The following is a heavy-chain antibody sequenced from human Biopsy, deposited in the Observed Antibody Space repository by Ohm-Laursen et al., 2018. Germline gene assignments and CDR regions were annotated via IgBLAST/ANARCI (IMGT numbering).Heavy chain of an antibody. CDR1: GDSISASTTSY. V-gene: IGHV4-39*01. CDR2: IYNSETT. Sequence: SETLSLTCPVSGDSISASTTSYWAWLRQPPGKGLEWIGSIYNSETTFYNPSLKSRVAISVDTSTSQFSLKVSSVTAADTALYYCARHPTGFWFDPWGHGTLVTVSS. CDR3: ARHPTGFWFDP. J-gene: IGHJ5*02.